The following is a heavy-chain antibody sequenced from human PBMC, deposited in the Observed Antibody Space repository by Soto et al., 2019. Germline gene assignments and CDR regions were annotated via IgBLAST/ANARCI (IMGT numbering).Heavy chain of an antibody. CDR1: GLTFSKYW. D-gene: IGHD7-27*01. J-gene: IGHJ4*02. CDR2: IIQDGGAR. V-gene: IGHV3-7*03. Sequence: EVQLVESGGGLVQPGGSLRLSCAASGLTFSKYWMSWVRQAPGKGLEWVANIIQDGGARYYVDSVRGRFTISRDNAKNSVHLQMSTLRVEDTAVYYCAGGNDKTWDSDYWGRGTLVTVSS. CDR3: AGGNDKTWDSDY.